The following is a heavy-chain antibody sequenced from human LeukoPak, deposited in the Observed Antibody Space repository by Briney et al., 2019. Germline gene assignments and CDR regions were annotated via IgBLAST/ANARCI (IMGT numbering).Heavy chain of an antibody. CDR3: ARAKGYDFWSGYPYYYYYGMDV. V-gene: IGHV4-61*01. CDR2: IYYSGST. CDR1: GGSVSSGSYY. D-gene: IGHD3-3*01. J-gene: IGHJ6*02. Sequence: SETLSLTCTVSGGSVSSGSYYWSWIRQPPGKGLEWIGYIYYSGSTNYNPCLKSRVTISVDTSKNQFSLKLSSVTAADTAVYYCARAKGYDFWSGYPYYYYYGMDVWGQGTTVTVSS.